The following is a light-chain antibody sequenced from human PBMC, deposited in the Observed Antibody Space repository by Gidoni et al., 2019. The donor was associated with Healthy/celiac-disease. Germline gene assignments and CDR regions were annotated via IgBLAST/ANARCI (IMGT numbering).Light chain of an antibody. CDR3: QAWDSSTGV. Sequence: SYELTQPPSVSVSPGQTASIPCSGDKLGDKYACWYQQKPGQSPVRVIYQDSKRPSGIPERFSGSNSGNTATLTISGTQAMDEADYYCQAWDSSTGVFGGGTKLTVL. V-gene: IGLV3-1*01. CDR2: QDS. J-gene: IGLJ2*01. CDR1: KLGDKY.